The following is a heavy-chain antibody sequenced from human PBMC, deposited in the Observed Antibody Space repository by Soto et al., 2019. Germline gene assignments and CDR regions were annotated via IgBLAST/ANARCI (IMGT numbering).Heavy chain of an antibody. Sequence: SVKVSCKASGFTCTSSAVQWVRQARGQRLEWIGWIDAGDGNTNYAQKFQERVTITRDTSTSTAYMELSSLRSEDTAVYYCARDLVIDDFWSAYYTFNWFDPWGQG. D-gene: IGHD3-3*01. CDR3: ARDLVIDDFWSAYYTFNWFDP. J-gene: IGHJ5*02. CDR1: GFTCTSSA. CDR2: IDAGDGNT. V-gene: IGHV1-58*01.